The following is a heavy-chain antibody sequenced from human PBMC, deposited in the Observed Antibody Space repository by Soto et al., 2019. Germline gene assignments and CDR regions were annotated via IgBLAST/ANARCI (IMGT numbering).Heavy chain of an antibody. D-gene: IGHD3-22*01. CDR3: ARSGHNSGFFYYDY. J-gene: IGHJ4*02. CDR2: INWNDDK. V-gene: IGHV2-5*01. Sequence: QITMKESGPTLVKVTQTVTLTCTFSGFSLSSTGVGVGWIRQPPGKALEGLALINWNDDKRYNPSLKSRLTITKDTSKNQVVLTLTNMDPVDTATYYCARSGHNSGFFYYDYWGQGTLVTVSS. CDR1: GFSLSSTGVG.